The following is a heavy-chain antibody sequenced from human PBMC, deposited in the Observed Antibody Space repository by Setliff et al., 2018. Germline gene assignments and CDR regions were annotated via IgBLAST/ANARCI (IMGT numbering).Heavy chain of an antibody. D-gene: IGHD6-13*01. V-gene: IGHV4-39*01. CDR2: IYYSGNT. J-gene: IGHJ5*02. CDR3: ARHSSSWYH. CDR1: RGSIRDITYH. Sequence: SETLSLTCTVSRGSIRDITYHWGWIRQPPGKGLEWIGSIYYSGNTYNNPSLKSRVTMSVDTSKNQFSLKLTSATAADTAVYYCARHSSSWYHWGQGTLVTVSS.